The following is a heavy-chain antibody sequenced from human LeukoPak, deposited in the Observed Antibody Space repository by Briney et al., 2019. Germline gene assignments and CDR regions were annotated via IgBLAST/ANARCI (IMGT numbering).Heavy chain of an antibody. Sequence: GGSLRLSCAAAGFSFSNYVMHWVRQVTGKGLEWVSGIDTAGGTYYPDSVKGRFTMSRENAKNSLHLQMNSLRAGDTAVYYCARAVAGTNWLDPWGQGTLVTVSS. CDR3: ARAVAGTNWLDP. CDR1: GFSFSNYV. D-gene: IGHD6-19*01. V-gene: IGHV3-13*01. CDR2: IDTAGGT. J-gene: IGHJ5*02.